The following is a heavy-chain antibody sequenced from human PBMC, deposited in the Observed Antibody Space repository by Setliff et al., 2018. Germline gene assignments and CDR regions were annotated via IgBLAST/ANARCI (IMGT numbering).Heavy chain of an antibody. CDR3: ARDWGELRSDILTGYQAYYYYYGMDV. CDR1: GGSISSGSYY. Sequence: SETLSLTCTVSGGSISSGSYYWSWIRQPAGKGLEWIGRIYTSGSTNYNPSLKSRVTISVDTSKNQFSLKLSSVTAADTAVYYCARDWGELRSDILTGYQAYYYYYGMDVWGQGTTVTVSS. V-gene: IGHV4-61*02. CDR2: IYTSGST. D-gene: IGHD3-9*01. J-gene: IGHJ6*02.